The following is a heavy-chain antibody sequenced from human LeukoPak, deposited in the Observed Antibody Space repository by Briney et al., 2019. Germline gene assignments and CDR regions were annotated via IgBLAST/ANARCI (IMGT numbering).Heavy chain of an antibody. V-gene: IGHV3-30-3*01. Sequence: PGGSLRLSCAASGFTFSSYAMHWVRQAPGKGLEWVAVISYDGSNKYYADSVKGRFTISRDNSKDTLFLQMNSLRAEDTAVYYCARIGSGSYYMGDYWGQGTLVTVSS. D-gene: IGHD3-10*01. J-gene: IGHJ4*02. CDR1: GFTFSSYA. CDR2: ISYDGSNK. CDR3: ARIGSGSYYMGDY.